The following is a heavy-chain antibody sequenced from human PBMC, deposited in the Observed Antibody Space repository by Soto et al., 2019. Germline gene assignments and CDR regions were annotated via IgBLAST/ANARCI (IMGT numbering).Heavy chain of an antibody. CDR2: IYWNDDK. Sequence: QITLKESGPTLVNPTQTLTLTCSFSGFSLSTTGVGVGWIRQPPGRTLEWLAVIYWNDDKRYSPSLKSGVTITKDTSKNQVVLTMTNMDPVDTATYYCARTYGGEFHYWGQGTLVTVSS. CDR1: GFSLSTTGVG. J-gene: IGHJ4*02. D-gene: IGHD3-10*01. CDR3: ARTYGGEFHY. V-gene: IGHV2-5*01.